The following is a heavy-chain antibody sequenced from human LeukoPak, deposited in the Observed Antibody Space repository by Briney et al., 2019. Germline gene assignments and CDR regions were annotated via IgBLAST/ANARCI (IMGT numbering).Heavy chain of an antibody. D-gene: IGHD3-10*01. CDR3: ARVVEYYGSGSYLAARSYYFDY. CDR2: INHSGST. V-gene: IGHV4-34*01. Sequence: SETLSLTCAVYGGSFSGYYWSWIRQPPGKGLEWIGEINHSGSTNYNPSLKSRVTISVDTSKNQFSLKLSSVTAADTAVYYCARVVEYYGSGSYLAARSYYFDYWGQGTLVTVSS. CDR1: GGSFSGYY. J-gene: IGHJ4*02.